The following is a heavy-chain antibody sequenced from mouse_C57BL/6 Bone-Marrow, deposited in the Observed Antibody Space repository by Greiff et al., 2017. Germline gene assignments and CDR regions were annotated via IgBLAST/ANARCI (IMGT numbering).Heavy chain of an antibody. V-gene: IGHV1-64*01. J-gene: IGHJ4*01. CDR3: ARGRAYYGNYAMDY. Sequence: QLQLQQSGAELVKPGASVKLSCKASGYTFTSYWMHWVKQRPGQGLEWIGMIHPNSGSTNYNEKFKSKATLTVDKSSSTAYMQLSSLTSEDSAVYYCARGRAYYGNYAMDYWGQGTSVTVSS. D-gene: IGHD2-10*01. CDR1: GYTFTSYW. CDR2: IHPNSGST.